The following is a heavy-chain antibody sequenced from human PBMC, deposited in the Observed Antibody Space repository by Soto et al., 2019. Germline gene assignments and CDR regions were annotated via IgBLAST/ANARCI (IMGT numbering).Heavy chain of an antibody. CDR3: TRLAPRATYYDILTGYTDAFDI. D-gene: IGHD3-9*01. J-gene: IGHJ3*02. V-gene: IGHV3-73*01. CDR1: GFTFSGSA. CDR2: IRSKANSYAT. Sequence: TGGSXRLSCAASGFTFSGSAMHWVRQASGKGLEWVGRIRSKANSYATAYAASVKGRFTISRDDSKNTAYLQMNSLKTEDTAVYYCTRLAPRATYYDILTGYTDAFDIWGQGTMVTVSS.